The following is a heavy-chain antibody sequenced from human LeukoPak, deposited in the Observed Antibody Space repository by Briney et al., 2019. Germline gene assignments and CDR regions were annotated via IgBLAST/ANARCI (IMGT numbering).Heavy chain of an antibody. J-gene: IGHJ4*02. CDR3: ARGWEATGSYFDY. CDR1: GGSISSYY. D-gene: IGHD1-26*01. Sequence: SETLSLTCTVSGGSISSYYWSWIRQPPGKGLEWIGYIYYSGSTNYNPSLKSRVTISVDTSKNQFSLKLSSVTAADTAVYYCARGWEATGSYFDYWGQGTLVTVSS. CDR2: IYYSGST. V-gene: IGHV4-59*08.